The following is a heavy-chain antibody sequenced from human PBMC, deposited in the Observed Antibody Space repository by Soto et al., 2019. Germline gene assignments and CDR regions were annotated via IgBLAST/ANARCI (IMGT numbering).Heavy chain of an antibody. Sequence: PGGSLRLSCAASGFTFSNAWMSWVRQAPGKGLEWVGRIKSKTDGGTTDYAAPVKGRFTISRDDSKNTPYLQMNSLKTEDTAVYYCTTDLSEWELHYYYGMDVWGQGTTVTVS. D-gene: IGHD1-26*01. CDR1: GFTFSNAW. CDR2: IKSKTDGGTT. V-gene: IGHV3-15*01. J-gene: IGHJ6*02. CDR3: TTDLSEWELHYYYGMDV.